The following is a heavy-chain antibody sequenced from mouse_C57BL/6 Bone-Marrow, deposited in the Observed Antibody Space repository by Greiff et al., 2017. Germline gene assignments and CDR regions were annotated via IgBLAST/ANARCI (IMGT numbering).Heavy chain of an antibody. J-gene: IGHJ2*01. D-gene: IGHD1-1*01. V-gene: IGHV14-4*01. CDR2: IDPENGDT. Sequence: EVQLQQSGAELVRPGASVKLSCTASGFNIKDDYMHWVKQRPEQGLEWIGWIDPENGDTEYASKFQGKATITADTSSNTASLQLSSLTSEDTAVYSCTWGCGSSCYFDYWGQGTTLTVSS. CDR3: TWGCGSSCYFDY. CDR1: GFNIKDDY.